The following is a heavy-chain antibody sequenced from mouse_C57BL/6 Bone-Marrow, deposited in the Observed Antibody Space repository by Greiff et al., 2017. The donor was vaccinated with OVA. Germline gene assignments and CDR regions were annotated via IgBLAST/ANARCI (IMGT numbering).Heavy chain of an antibody. CDR2: IDPADSYT. Sequence: QVQLQQPGAELVMPGASVTLSCKASGYTFTSYWMHWVKQRPGQGLEWIGDIDPADSYTNYNHKFKGKSTSTVDKSSSTAYMQLSSPKYEDAAVYDCARGGLPFDYWGQGTTLTVSS. V-gene: IGHV1-69*01. J-gene: IGHJ2*01. CDR1: GYTFTSYW. CDR3: ARGGLPFDY. D-gene: IGHD5-5*01.